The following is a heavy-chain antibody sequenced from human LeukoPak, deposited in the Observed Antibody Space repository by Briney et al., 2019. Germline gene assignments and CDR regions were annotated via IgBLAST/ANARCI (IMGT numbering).Heavy chain of an antibody. Sequence: RPSETLSFTCTVSGGSINTYYWSWIRQPPGKGLEWIGYIYYSGSTNYSPSLKSRVTISVDTSRNQFSLRLSSVTAADTAVYYCARHAYGDLDYWGQGTLVTVSS. V-gene: IGHV4-59*08. CDR3: ARHAYGDLDY. J-gene: IGHJ4*02. D-gene: IGHD4-17*01. CDR1: GGSINTYY. CDR2: IYYSGST.